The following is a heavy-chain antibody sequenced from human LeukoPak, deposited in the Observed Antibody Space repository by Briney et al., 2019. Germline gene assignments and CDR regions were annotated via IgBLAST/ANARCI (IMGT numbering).Heavy chain of an antibody. CDR3: AKGYNYDFWSGFIAC. D-gene: IGHD3-3*01. J-gene: IGHJ4*02. CDR2: ISSSGSTI. V-gene: IGHV3-11*01. Sequence: GGSLRLSCAASGFTFSDYYMSWIRQAPGKGLEWVSYISSSGSTIYYADSVKGRFTISRDNAKNSLYLQMNSLRAEDTAVYYCAKGYNYDFWSGFIACWGQGTLVTVSS. CDR1: GFTFSDYY.